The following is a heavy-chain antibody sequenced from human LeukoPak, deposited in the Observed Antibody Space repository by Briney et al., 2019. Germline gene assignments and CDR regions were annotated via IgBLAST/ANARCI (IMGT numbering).Heavy chain of an antibody. Sequence: GGSPRLSCAASGFTFSSYAMHWVRRAPGKGLEYVSAISSNGGSTYYANSVKGRFTISRDNSKNTLYLQMGSLRAEDMAVYYCARGGSYSDSWGQGTLVTVSS. CDR1: GFTFSSYA. CDR2: ISSNGGST. CDR3: ARGGSYSDS. V-gene: IGHV3-64*01. J-gene: IGHJ4*02. D-gene: IGHD3-16*01.